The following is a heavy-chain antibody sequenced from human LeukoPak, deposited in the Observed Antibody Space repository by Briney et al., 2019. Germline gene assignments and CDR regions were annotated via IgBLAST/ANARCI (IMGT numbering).Heavy chain of an antibody. V-gene: IGHV3-30*02. CDR1: GFTFSSYG. CDR3: AKAVRNYCYYMDV. Sequence: PGGSLRLSCAASGFTFSSYGMHWVRQAPGKGLEWVAFIRYDGSNKYYADSVKGRFTISRDNSKNTLYLQMNSLRAEDTAVYYCAKAVRNYCYYMDVWGKGTTVTVSS. D-gene: IGHD3-3*01. CDR2: IRYDGSNK. J-gene: IGHJ6*03.